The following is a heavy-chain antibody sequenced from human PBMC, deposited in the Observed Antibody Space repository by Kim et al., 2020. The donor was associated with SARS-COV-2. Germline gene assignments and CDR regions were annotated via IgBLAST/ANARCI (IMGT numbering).Heavy chain of an antibody. CDR3: VRSGGYPDY. CDR2: INPDGSST. V-gene: IGHV3-74*01. J-gene: IGHJ4*02. Sequence: GGSLRLSCTASGFTFSSYWMHWVRQAPGKGLVWVSRINPDGSSTIYADSVKGRFTISRDNAKNTLYLQMNSLRAEDTAVFYCVRSGGYPDYWGQGTLVTV. CDR1: GFTFSSYW. D-gene: IGHD3-22*01.